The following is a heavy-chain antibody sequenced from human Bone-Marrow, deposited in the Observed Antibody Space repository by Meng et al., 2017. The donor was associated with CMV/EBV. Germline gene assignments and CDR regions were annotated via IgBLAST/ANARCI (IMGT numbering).Heavy chain of an antibody. J-gene: IGHJ6*02. CDR1: GFTFSSYA. D-gene: IGHD1-7*01. CDR2: ISGSGGST. CDR3: ARDNWNYPLYYGMDV. Sequence: GGSLRLSCAASGFTFSSYAMSWVRQAPGKGLEWVSAISGSGGSTYYADSVKGRFTISRDNAKNSLYLQMNSLRAEDTAVYYCARDNWNYPLYYGMDVWGQGTTVTVSS. V-gene: IGHV3-23*01.